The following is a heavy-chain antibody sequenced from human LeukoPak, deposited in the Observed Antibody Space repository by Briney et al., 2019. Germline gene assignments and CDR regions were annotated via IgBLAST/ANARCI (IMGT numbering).Heavy chain of an antibody. D-gene: IGHD4-11*01. CDR1: GFTFGSYW. V-gene: IGHV3-7*05. J-gene: IGHJ4*02. Sequence: GGSLRLSCAASGFTFGSYWMTWVRQAPGKGLEWVANIKQDGSEKYYVESVKGRSTISRDNAKSSLYLHVDSLRADDTAVYYCAKDLDYTTYGYYFDYWGQGTLVTVSS. CDR2: IKQDGSEK. CDR3: AKDLDYTTYGYYFDY.